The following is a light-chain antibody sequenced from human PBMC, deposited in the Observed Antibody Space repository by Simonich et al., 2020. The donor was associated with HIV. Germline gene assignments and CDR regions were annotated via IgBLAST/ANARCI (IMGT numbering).Light chain of an antibody. CDR2: KAS. J-gene: IGKJ4*01. Sequence: DIQMTQSPSTLSASVGDRVTITCRASQSISSWLAWDQQKPGKAPKLLIYKASSLESGVPSRFSGSGSGTEFTLTISSLQPDDFATYYCQQYNSYSPTLTFGGGTKVEIK. V-gene: IGKV1-5*03. CDR3: QQYNSYSPTLT. CDR1: QSISSW.